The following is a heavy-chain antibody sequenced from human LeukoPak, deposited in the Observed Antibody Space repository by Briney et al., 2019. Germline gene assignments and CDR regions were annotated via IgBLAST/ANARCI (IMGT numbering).Heavy chain of an antibody. CDR3: ASAYDYVPYAFDI. Sequence: PGGSLRLSCAASGFTVSSNYMSWVRQTPGKGLEWVSVIYSGGSTYYADSVKGRFTISRDNSKNTLYLQMNSLRAEDTAVYYCASAYDYVPYAFDIWGQGTMVTVSS. J-gene: IGHJ3*02. D-gene: IGHD3-16*01. CDR1: GFTVSSNY. CDR2: IYSGGST. V-gene: IGHV3-53*01.